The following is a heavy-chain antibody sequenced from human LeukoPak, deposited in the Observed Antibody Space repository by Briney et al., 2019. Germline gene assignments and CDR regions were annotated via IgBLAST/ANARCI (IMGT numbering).Heavy chain of an antibody. CDR2: INPNTGKT. V-gene: IGHV1-8*03. CDR1: GYIFTSAD. J-gene: IGHJ5*02. D-gene: IGHD4-17*01. CDR3: ARVSGDYLYVPYDL. Sequence: ASVKVSCKTSGYIFTSADINWVRQATGQGLEWMGYINPNTGKTGYAQKFQGRVTFTRNTAINTAYLELSSLTSEDTAVYYCARVSGDYLYVPYDLWGQGTLVTVSS.